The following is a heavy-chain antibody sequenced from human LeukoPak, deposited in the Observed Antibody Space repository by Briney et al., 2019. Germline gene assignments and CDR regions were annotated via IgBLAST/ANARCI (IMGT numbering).Heavy chain of an antibody. CDR3: AREGGIVGATTPYYFDY. V-gene: IGHV4-39*07. Sequence: KASETLSLTCTVSGGSISRSSYYWGWIRQPPGKGLEWIGSKSNSGSTYYNPSLKSRVTISLDTSKNQFSLNLRSVTAADTAVYFCAREGGIVGATTPYYFDYWGQGTLVTVSS. D-gene: IGHD1-26*01. CDR1: GGSISRSSYY. J-gene: IGHJ4*02. CDR2: KSNSGST.